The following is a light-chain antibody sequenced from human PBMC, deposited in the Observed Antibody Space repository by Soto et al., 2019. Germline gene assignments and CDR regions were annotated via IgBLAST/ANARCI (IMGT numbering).Light chain of an antibody. J-gene: IGKJ3*01. CDR1: HDITSY. V-gene: IGKV1-33*01. Sequence: DIQMTQSPSSLSASVGDRVTITCQASHDITSYLNWYQHKPGKAPKLLNYDESILEAGVPSRFSGGGSGTDFTFTSSSLQPEDVATYYCQKCDYLPIFGPGTTVDLK. CDR2: DES. CDR3: QKCDYLPI.